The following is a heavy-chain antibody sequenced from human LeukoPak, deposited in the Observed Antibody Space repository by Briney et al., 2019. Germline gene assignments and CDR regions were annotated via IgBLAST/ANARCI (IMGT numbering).Heavy chain of an antibody. D-gene: IGHD4-17*01. CDR2: IIPILGIA. CDR1: GGTFSSYA. V-gene: IGHV1-69*04. J-gene: IGHJ4*02. CDR3: ARDEPHYGDYCDY. Sequence: ASVKVSCKASGGTFSSYAISWVRQAPGQGLEWMGRIIPILGIANYAQKFQGRVTITADKSTSTAYMELSSLRSEDTAVYYCARDEPHYGDYCDYWGQGTLVTVSS.